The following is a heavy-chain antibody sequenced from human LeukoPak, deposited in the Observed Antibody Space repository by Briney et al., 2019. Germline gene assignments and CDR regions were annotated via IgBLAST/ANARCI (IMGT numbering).Heavy chain of an antibody. D-gene: IGHD1-14*01. CDR1: GGTFSSYA. V-gene: IGHV1-69*04. J-gene: IGHJ3*02. CDR2: IIPILGIA. CDR3: ASGTSLSSPFAFDI. Sequence: SVKVSCKASGGTFSSYAISWVRQAPGQGLEWMGRIIPILGIANYAQKFQGRVTITADKSTSTAYMELSSLRSEDTAVYYCASGTSLSSPFAFDIWGQGTMVTVSS.